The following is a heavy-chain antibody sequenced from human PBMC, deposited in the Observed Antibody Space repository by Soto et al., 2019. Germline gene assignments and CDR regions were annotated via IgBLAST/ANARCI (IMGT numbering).Heavy chain of an antibody. CDR2: ISSNGGST. Sequence: GGSLRLSCSASGFTFSSYAMHWVRQAPGKGLEYVSAISSNGGSTYYADSVKGRFTISRDNSKNTLYLQMSSLRAEDTAVYYCVNEDYDIFTGHGAFDIWGQGTMVTVSS. CDR3: VNEDYDIFTGHGAFDI. D-gene: IGHD3-9*01. V-gene: IGHV3-64D*08. J-gene: IGHJ3*02. CDR1: GFTFSSYA.